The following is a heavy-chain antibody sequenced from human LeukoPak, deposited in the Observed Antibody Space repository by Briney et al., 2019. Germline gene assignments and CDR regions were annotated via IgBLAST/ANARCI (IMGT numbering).Heavy chain of an antibody. D-gene: IGHD1-26*01. V-gene: IGHV4-59*01. J-gene: IGHJ3*02. CDR2: TYYTGNT. CDR1: GGSISSSYY. CDR3: ARDQYYDAFDI. Sequence: PSGTLSLTCTVSGGSISSSYYWSWIRQPPGKGLEWIGFTYYTGNTNYNPSLKSRVTISVDTSKNQVSLKLRSVTAADTAVYYCARDQYYDAFDIWGQGTVLIVSS.